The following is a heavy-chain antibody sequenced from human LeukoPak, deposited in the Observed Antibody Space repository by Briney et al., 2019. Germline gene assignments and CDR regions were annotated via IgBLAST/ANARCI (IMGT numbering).Heavy chain of an antibody. V-gene: IGHV3-33*01. J-gene: IGHJ4*02. D-gene: IGHD6-19*01. CDR2: IWYDGSTK. CDR1: GFTFSDYG. CDR3: ARDRAAVAGTPTY. Sequence: GRSLRLSCAVSGFTFSDYGMHWVREAPGKGLEWVAVIWYDGSTKYYADSVKGRFTISRDNSKNTLYLQMNSLKGEDPAVYYCARDRAAVAGTPTYWGQGALVTVSS.